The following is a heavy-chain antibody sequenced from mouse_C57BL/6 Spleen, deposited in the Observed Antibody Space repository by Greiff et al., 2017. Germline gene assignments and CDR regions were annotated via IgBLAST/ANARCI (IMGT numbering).Heavy chain of an antibody. D-gene: IGHD1-1*01. CDR1: GFTFSDYG. V-gene: IGHV5-17*01. CDR3: ARAYYFPTGFAY. J-gene: IGHJ3*01. Sequence: EVQLVESGGGLVKPGGSLKLSCAASGFTFSDYGMHWVRQAPEKGLEWVAYISSGSSTIYYADTVKGRFTISSDNAKNTLFLQMTSLRSEDTAMYYCARAYYFPTGFAYWGQGTLVTVSA. CDR2: ISSGSSTI.